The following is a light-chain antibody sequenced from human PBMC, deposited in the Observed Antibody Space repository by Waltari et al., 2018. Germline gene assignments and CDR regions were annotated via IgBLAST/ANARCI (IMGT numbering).Light chain of an antibody. CDR2: EGS. J-gene: IGLJ1*01. Sequence: QSALTQPASAPGSPGQSITISCTGTSSDVGSYKLVSWYQQYPGNAPKLMIYEGSKRPSGVSNRFSGSKSGNTASLTISGLQAEDEADYYCCSYAGSSTFYVFGTGTKVTVL. CDR1: SSDVGSYKL. V-gene: IGLV2-23*01. CDR3: CSYAGSSTFYV.